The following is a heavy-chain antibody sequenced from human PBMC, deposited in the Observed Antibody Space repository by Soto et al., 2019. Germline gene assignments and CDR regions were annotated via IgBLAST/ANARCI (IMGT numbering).Heavy chain of an antibody. CDR1: GFRFSSYA. CDR2: ITSTSDRT. D-gene: IGHD1-1*01. Sequence: EVQLLESGGGLVQPGGSLRLSCAASGFRFSSYAMSWVRQAPGKGLEWVSVITSTSDRTYLADSVKGRFSISRDNSMNILYLQLNSLRAEDTAIYYCTPGPLTSGDYWGQGTLVTGSS. J-gene: IGHJ4*02. V-gene: IGHV3-23*01. CDR3: TPGPLTSGDY.